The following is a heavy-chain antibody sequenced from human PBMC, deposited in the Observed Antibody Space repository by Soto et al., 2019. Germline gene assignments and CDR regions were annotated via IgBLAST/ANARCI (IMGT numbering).Heavy chain of an antibody. CDR3: AREGPDSSSSGGWAYDY. CDR2: TYYRSKWYN. J-gene: IGHJ4*02. V-gene: IGHV6-1*01. CDR1: GDSVSSNSAA. D-gene: IGHD6-6*01. Sequence: PSQTLSLTCAISGDSVSSNSAAWNWIRQSPSRGLEWLGRTYYRSKWYNDYAVSVKSRITINPDTSKNQFSLQLNSVTPEDTAVDYCAREGPDSSSSGGWAYDYWGQGTLVTVSS.